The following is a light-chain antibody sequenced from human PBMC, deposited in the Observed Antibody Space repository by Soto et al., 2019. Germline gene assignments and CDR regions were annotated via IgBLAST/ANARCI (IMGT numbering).Light chain of an antibody. CDR1: SIDVGGYNY. CDR3: SSYTSSSTLATYV. V-gene: IGLV2-14*03. CDR2: DVS. Sequence: QSVLTQPASVSGSPGQSITISCTGTSIDVGGYNYVSWYQHHPGKAPKLMIYDVSNRPSGVSNRFSGSKSGNTASLIISGLQAEDEADYYCSSYTSSSTLATYVFGTGTKLTVL. J-gene: IGLJ1*01.